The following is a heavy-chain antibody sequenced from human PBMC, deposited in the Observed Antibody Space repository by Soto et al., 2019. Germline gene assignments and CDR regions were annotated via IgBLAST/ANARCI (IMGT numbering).Heavy chain of an antibody. Sequence: SETLSLTCTVSGGFITGYYWSWIRQPPGKGLEWIGYIYYSGTTSYNPSLYSRVTMSVDTSKNQFSLRVHSVTAADTAVYYCARESYFGSGATVVAYWGKGTLVTVSS. CDR3: ARESYFGSGATVVAY. D-gene: IGHD3-10*01. CDR1: GGFITGYY. J-gene: IGHJ4*02. V-gene: IGHV4-59*01. CDR2: IYYSGTT.